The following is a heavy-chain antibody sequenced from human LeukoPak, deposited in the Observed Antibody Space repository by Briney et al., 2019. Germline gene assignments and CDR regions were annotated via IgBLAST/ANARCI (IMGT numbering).Heavy chain of an antibody. CDR2: IIPNLSIA. D-gene: IGHD4-17*01. CDR1: GGSFSSYA. Sequence: SGKVSCKASGGSFSSYAIRWVRQAPGQGLEWRGRIIPNLSIANDAQKFQGRGTTTADKSKSTAYMELSSLRSEDKAVDYGAKDTTVTTDYYYGMDVWGQGTTVTVSS. J-gene: IGHJ6*02. V-gene: IGHV1-69*04. CDR3: AKDTTVTTDYYYGMDV.